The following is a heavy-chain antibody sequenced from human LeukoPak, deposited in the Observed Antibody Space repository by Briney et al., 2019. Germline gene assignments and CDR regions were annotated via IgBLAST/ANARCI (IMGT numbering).Heavy chain of an antibody. CDR2: ISSSGSTI. V-gene: IGHV3-48*04. J-gene: IGHJ4*02. CDR1: GFTFSSYS. D-gene: IGHD3-9*01. Sequence: GGSLRLSCAASGFTFSSYSMNWVRQAPGKGLEWVSSISSSGSTIYYADSVKGRFTISRDNAKNSLYLQMNSLRAEDTAVYYCARVPTLRYFDWLLSTYFDYWGQGTLVTVSS. CDR3: ARVPTLRYFDWLLSTYFDY.